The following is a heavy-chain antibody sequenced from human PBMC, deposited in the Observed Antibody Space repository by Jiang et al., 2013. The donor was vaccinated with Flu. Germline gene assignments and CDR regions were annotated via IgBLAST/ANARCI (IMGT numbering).Heavy chain of an antibody. D-gene: IGHD5-18*01. J-gene: IGHJ3*02. V-gene: IGHV4-59*01. Sequence: KSRVTISIDTSKNQFSLKLSSVTAADTAVYYCAREVEGYTYGYGVFDIWGRGTIVTVSS. CDR3: AREVEGYTYGYGVFDI.